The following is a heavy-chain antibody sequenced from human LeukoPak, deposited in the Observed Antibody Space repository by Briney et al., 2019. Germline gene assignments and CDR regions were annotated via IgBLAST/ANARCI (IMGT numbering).Heavy chain of an antibody. CDR1: GGSISSGGYY. CDR3: ARYSGYDRHFDY. Sequence: SETLSLTCTVSGGSISSGGYYWSWIRQHPGKGLEWIGYIYYSGSTYYNPSPKSRVTISVDTSKNQFSLKLSSVTAADTAVYYCARYSGYDRHFDYWGQGTLVTVSS. CDR2: IYYSGST. D-gene: IGHD5-12*01. V-gene: IGHV4-31*03. J-gene: IGHJ4*02.